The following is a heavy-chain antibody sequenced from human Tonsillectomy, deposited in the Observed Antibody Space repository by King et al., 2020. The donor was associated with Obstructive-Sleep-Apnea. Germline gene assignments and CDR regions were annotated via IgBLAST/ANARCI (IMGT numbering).Heavy chain of an antibody. CDR3: AKGKGGIAAADTGDYFDY. CDR2: ISWNSGSI. D-gene: IGHD6-13*01. J-gene: IGHJ4*02. Sequence: VQLVESGGGLVQPGWSLRLSCAVSGITFDEYAMHWVRQAPGKGLEWVSGISWNSGSIGYADSVKGRFTISRDNAKNSLYLQMNSLRAEDTALYYCAKGKGGIAAADTGDYFDYWGQGTLVTVSS. CDR1: GITFDEYA. V-gene: IGHV3-9*01.